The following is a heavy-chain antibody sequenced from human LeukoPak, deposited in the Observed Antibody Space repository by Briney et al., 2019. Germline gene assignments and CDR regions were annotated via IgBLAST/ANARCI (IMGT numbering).Heavy chain of an antibody. CDR2: ISGSGGST. D-gene: IGHD5-18*01. V-gene: IGHV3-23*01. CDR1: GFTFSSYA. CDR3: AKDRANVDTAMVPDY. Sequence: GGSLRLSCAASGFTFSSYAMSWVRQPPGRGLEWVSAISGSGGSTYYADSVKGPFTISRDNSKNTLYLQMNSLRAEDTAVYYCAKDRANVDTAMVPDYWGQGTLVTVSS. J-gene: IGHJ4*02.